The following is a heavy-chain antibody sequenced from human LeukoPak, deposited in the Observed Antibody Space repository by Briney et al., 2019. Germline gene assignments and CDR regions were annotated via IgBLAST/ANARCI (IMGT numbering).Heavy chain of an antibody. J-gene: IGHJ4*02. CDR3: ARAGTTSSSTPDY. CDR1: GYTFSTYG. Sequence: GASVKVSCKASGYTFSTYGITWVRQAPGQGLEWMGWISAYNGNTTYAQKFQGRVTMTTDTSASTAYMELRSLRSDDTAVYYCARAGTTSSSTPDYWGQGTLVTVSS. CDR2: ISAYNGNT. V-gene: IGHV1-18*01. D-gene: IGHD6-6*01.